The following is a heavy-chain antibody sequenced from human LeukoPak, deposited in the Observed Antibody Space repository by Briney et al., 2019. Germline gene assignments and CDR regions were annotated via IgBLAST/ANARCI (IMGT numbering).Heavy chain of an antibody. Sequence: GGSLRLSCEASGFTFSIYAMSWVRQAPGKGLEWVSGISAGGTSAYYADSVKGRFTISRDNSKNTLYLQMSSLGAEDTAVYYCAKGGIAARPDWFDPWGQGTLVTVSS. CDR1: GFTFSIYA. CDR2: ISAGGTSA. J-gene: IGHJ5*02. V-gene: IGHV3-23*01. D-gene: IGHD6-6*01. CDR3: AKGGIAARPDWFDP.